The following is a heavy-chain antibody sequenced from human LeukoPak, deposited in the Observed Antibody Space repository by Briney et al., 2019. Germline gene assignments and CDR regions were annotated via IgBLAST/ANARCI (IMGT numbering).Heavy chain of an antibody. D-gene: IGHD5-12*01. J-gene: IGHJ3*01. CDR3: AAFSGYSGTFGAFDF. CDR2: IRKYGKTI. CDR1: GSTLSSYE. V-gene: IGHV3-48*03. Sequence: PGGSLRLSCAASGSTLSSYEMSWVRQAPGKGLEWISYIRKYGKTIYYTDSVRGRFTISRDNAKNSVYLQMNSLRAEDTAVYYCAAFSGYSGTFGAFDFWGQGTMVTVSS.